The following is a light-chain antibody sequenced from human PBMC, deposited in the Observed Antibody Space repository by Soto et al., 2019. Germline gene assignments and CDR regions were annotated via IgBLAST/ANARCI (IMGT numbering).Light chain of an antibody. CDR1: SSDVGDNY. J-gene: IGLJ1*01. CDR2: EVS. Sequence: QSALTQPPSASGSPGQSVTISCTGTSSDVGDNYVSWYQQHLGKAPKLIIYEVSLRPSGVPDRFSGSKSGNTASLTVSGLQADDEADYYCGSWDSSLSAYVFGTGTKVTVL. CDR3: GSWDSSLSAYV. V-gene: IGLV2-8*01.